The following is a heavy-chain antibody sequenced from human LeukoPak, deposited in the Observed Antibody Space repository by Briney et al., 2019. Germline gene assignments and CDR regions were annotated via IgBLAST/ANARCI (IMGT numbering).Heavy chain of an antibody. CDR3: ARHYSSGYYLDAFDI. J-gene: IGHJ3*02. D-gene: IGHD3-22*01. Sequence: PSETLSLTCTVSGGSISTSTYYWGWVRQSPGKGLEWIGTIYYSGSTNYNPSLKSRVTISVDTSKNQFSLKLSSVTAADTAVYYCARHYSSGYYLDAFDIWGQGTMVTVSS. CDR1: GGSISTSTYY. V-gene: IGHV4-39*01. CDR2: IYYSGST.